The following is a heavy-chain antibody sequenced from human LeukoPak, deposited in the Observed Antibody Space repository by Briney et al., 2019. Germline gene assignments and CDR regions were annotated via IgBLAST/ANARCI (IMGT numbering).Heavy chain of an antibody. V-gene: IGHV3-11*01. Sequence: GGSLRLSCAASGFTFSDYYMSWIRQAPGKGLEWVSYISSSGSTIYYADSVKGRFTISRDNAKNSLYLQMNSLRAEDTAVYYCARVAIAAAGIYYYIDVWGKGTTVTVSS. CDR3: ARVAIAAAGIYYYIDV. CDR2: ISSSGSTI. J-gene: IGHJ6*03. CDR1: GFTFSDYY. D-gene: IGHD6-13*01.